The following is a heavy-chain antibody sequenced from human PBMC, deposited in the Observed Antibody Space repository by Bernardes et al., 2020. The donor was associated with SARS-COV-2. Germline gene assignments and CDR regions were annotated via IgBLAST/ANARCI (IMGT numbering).Heavy chain of an antibody. D-gene: IGHD3-9*01. CDR3: ATDQRYYDILTGRTYYYGMDV. CDR1: GYTLTELS. Sequence: VKVSCQVSGYTLTELSMHWVRQASGNGLAWMGGFDPEDGETIYAQKFQGRVTMTEDTSTDTAYMELCSLRSEDTAVYYCATDQRYYDILTGRTYYYGMDVWGQGTTVTVSS. J-gene: IGHJ6*02. CDR2: FDPEDGET. V-gene: IGHV1-24*01.